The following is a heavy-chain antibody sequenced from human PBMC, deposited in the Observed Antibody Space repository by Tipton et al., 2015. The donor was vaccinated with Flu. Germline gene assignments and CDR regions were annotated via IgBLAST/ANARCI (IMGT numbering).Heavy chain of an antibody. D-gene: IGHD3-10*01. CDR3: ARGSGSGTFMIFDL. CDR2: MYTSGST. Sequence: PELVKPSETLSLTCTVSGGSLSSYYWSWIRQPAGKGLEWIGRMYTSGSTNYNPSLKSRLTMSVDASKQQFSLKLSSMTAADTAVYYCARGSGSGTFMIFDLWGQGTLVTVS. J-gene: IGHJ4*02. V-gene: IGHV4-4*07. CDR1: GGSLSSYY.